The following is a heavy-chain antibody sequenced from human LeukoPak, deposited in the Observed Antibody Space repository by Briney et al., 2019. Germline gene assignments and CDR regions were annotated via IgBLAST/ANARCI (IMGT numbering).Heavy chain of an antibody. V-gene: IGHV3-7*01. Sequence: GGSLRLSCSASGFTFSSHWMSWVRQAPGKGLEWVANIKEDGSEKFYVDSVEGRFTISRDNAKNSLYLQMNSLRAEDTAVYYCARVYGGTYWGQGTLVTVYS. J-gene: IGHJ4*02. CDR2: IKEDGSEK. CDR3: ARVYGGTY. CDR1: GFTFSSHW. D-gene: IGHD4-23*01.